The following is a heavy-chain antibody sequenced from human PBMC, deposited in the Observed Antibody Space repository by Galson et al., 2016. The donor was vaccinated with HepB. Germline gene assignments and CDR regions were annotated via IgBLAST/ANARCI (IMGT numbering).Heavy chain of an antibody. CDR3: ARRAELAFGRYWFICGKGV. CDR2: ISANGEAA. Sequence: SLRLSCAASGFSFSSYDMNWVRQAPGKGLEWVSIISANGEAAYYTDSVQGRFTISRDNSKEMLFLEVSSLRVEDTAVYYCARRAELAFGRYWFICGKGVWGQGTTATVSS. D-gene: IGHD3-3*01. V-gene: IGHV3-23*01. CDR1: GFSFSSYD. J-gene: IGHJ6*02.